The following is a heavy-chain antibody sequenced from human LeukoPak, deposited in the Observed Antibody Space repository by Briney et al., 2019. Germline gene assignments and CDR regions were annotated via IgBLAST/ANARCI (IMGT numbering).Heavy chain of an antibody. V-gene: IGHV3-23*01. CDR2: ISGSGGST. D-gene: IGHD3-16*02. CDR1: GFTFSSYA. J-gene: IGHJ4*02. Sequence: GGSLRLSCAASGFTFSSYAMSWVRQAPGKRLEWVSAISGSGGSTYYADSVKGRFTISRDNSKNTLYLQMNSLRAEDTAVYYCAKDLGTGYDYVWGSYRYTPFDYWGQGTLVTVSS. CDR3: AKDLGTGYDYVWGSYRYTPFDY.